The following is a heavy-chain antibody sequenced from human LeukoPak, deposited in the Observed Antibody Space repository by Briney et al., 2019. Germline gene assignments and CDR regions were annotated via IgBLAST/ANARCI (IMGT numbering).Heavy chain of an antibody. CDR1: GYTFTDYY. CDR2: FDPEDGET. CDR3: AGVSSPVTTGKDYFDY. Sequence: ASVKVSCKASGYTFTDYYMHWVRQAPGKGLEWMGGFDPEDGETIYAQKFQGRVTMTEDTSTDTAYMELSSLRSEDTAVYYCAGVSSPVTTGKDYFDYWGQGTLVTVSS. D-gene: IGHD4-17*01. V-gene: IGHV1-24*01. J-gene: IGHJ4*02.